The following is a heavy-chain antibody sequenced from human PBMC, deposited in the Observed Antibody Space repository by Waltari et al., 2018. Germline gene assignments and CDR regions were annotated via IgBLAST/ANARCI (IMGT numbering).Heavy chain of an antibody. V-gene: IGHV3-72*01. CDR2: TRNKAQTCTT. J-gene: IGHJ4*02. CDR1: GFTLSDHY. D-gene: IGHD2-15*01. Sequence: EVQLVESGGGLVQPGGSLRLSCAASGFTLSDHYMDWVRQAPRKGLEWVGSTRNKAQTCTTEYAASVKGRFTISRDDSKSSLYLQMNSLGTEDTAVYYCARASGGYEPIDYWGQGTLVTVSS. CDR3: ARASGGYEPIDY.